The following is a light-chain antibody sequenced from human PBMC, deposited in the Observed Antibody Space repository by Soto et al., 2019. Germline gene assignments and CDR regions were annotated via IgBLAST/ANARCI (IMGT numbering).Light chain of an antibody. J-gene: IGKJ4*01. V-gene: IGKV3-20*01. CDR1: QSVRNNY. Sequence: EIVLTQSPDTLSLSPGERATLSCRASQSVRNNYLAWYQQKPGQAPRFLIYDASSRATGIPDRFSGRGSGTDFTFTISRLEPEDFAVYYCQQYGSTPLTFGGGTKVESN. CDR3: QQYGSTPLT. CDR2: DAS.